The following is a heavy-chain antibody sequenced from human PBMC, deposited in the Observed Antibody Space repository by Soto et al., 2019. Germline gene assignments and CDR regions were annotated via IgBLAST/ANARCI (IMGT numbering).Heavy chain of an antibody. J-gene: IGHJ5*02. Sequence: SETLSLTCTVSGGSISSGDYYWSWIRQSPGKGLEWIGYIYYRGSTYYNPSLKSRVTVSVDTSKNQFSLKLSSVTAADTAVYYCARHPSDFWFDPWGQGTLVTVSS. CDR3: ARHPSDFWFDP. D-gene: IGHD2-21*02. CDR2: IYYRGST. V-gene: IGHV4-30-4*01. CDR1: GGSISSGDYY.